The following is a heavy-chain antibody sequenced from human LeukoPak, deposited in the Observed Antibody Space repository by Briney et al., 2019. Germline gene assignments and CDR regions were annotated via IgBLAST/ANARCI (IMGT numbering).Heavy chain of an antibody. J-gene: IGHJ4*02. D-gene: IGHD3-22*01. CDR2: INPNSGGT. CDR3: ARNYYDSSGLGTTLLDFDY. CDR1: GYTFTGYY. V-gene: IGHV1-2*06. Sequence: ASVEVSCKASGYTFTGYYMHWVRQAPGQGLEWMGRINPNSGGTNYAQKFQGRVTMTRDTSISTAYMELSRLRSDDTAVYYCARNYYDSSGLGTTLLDFDYWGQGTLVTVSS.